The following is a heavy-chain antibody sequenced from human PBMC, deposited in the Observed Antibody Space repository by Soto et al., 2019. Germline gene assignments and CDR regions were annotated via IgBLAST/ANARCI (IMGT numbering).Heavy chain of an antibody. CDR3: ARCLSVTLFDN. Sequence: QVQLQESGPGLVKPSQTLSLTCTVSGGSISTGGYYWTWIRQHPGKGLEWIGYIYYSGSTYYNPSLKGRVTRSVDTSKNQFSLKLSSVTAADTAVYYCARCLSVTLFDNWGKGTLVTVSS. CDR2: IYYSGST. CDR1: GGSISTGGYY. V-gene: IGHV4-31*03. J-gene: IGHJ4*02. D-gene: IGHD4-17*01.